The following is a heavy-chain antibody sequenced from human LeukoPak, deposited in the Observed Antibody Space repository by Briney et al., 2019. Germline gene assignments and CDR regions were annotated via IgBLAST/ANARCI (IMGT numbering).Heavy chain of an antibody. J-gene: IGHJ5*01. V-gene: IGHV3-7*01. CDR1: GFTFSDYW. CDR2: IKQDGSQK. Sequence: GGSLRLSCAASGFTFSDYWISWVCQAPGKGLEWVANIKQDGSQKSYVNSVKGRFTISRDNAEMSVYLQMNSLRAEDTAVYFCVREDGGGFGSWGRGTLVSVSS. D-gene: IGHD3-10*01. CDR3: VREDGGGFGS.